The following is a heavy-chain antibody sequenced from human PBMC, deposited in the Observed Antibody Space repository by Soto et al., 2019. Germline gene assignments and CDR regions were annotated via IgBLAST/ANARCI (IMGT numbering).Heavy chain of an antibody. CDR1: GFTFSSYG. J-gene: IGHJ6*02. D-gene: IGHD5-18*01. V-gene: IGHV3-30*18. CDR3: AKAIGGDGYSLHGMDV. CDR2: ISYDGSNK. Sequence: SLRLSCAASGFTFSSYGMHWVRQAPGKGLEWVAVISYDGSNKYYADSVKGRFTISRDNSKNTLYLQMNSLRAEDTAVYYCAKAIGGDGYSLHGMDVWGQGTTVTVSS.